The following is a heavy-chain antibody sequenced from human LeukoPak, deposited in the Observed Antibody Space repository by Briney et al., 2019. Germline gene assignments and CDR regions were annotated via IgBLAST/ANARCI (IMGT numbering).Heavy chain of an antibody. CDR3: ARALQRQNWFDP. CDR1: GGTFSSYA. CDR2: IIPIFGTA. Sequence: SVKVSCKASGGTFSSYAISWVRQAPGQGLEWMGGIIPIFGTANYAQKFQGRVTITTDESTSTAYMELSSLRSEDTAVYYCARALQRQNWFDPWGQGTLVTVSS. V-gene: IGHV1-69*05. D-gene: IGHD1-1*01. J-gene: IGHJ5*02.